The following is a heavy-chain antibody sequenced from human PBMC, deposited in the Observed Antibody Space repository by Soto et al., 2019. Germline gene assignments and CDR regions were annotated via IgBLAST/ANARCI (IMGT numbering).Heavy chain of an antibody. J-gene: IGHJ4*02. Sequence: GGSLRLSCAASGFTFSSYAMSWVRQAPGKGLEWVSAISGDGSSTYFADSGKGRFTISRDNSKNTLYLQMNSLRAEDTAVYYCAKDWEFDWPNYYFDYWGQGTLVTVSS. V-gene: IGHV3-23*01. CDR3: AKDWEFDWPNYYFDY. D-gene: IGHD3-9*01. CDR2: ISGDGSST. CDR1: GFTFSSYA.